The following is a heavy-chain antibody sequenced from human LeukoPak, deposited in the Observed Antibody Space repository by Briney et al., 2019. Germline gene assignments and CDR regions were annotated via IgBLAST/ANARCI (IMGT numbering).Heavy chain of an antibody. CDR1: GGSISSYY. Sequence: SESLSLTCTVSGGSISSYYWSWIRQPPGKGLEWIGYIYYSGSTNYNPSLKSRVTISVDTSKNQFSLKLRSVTAADTAVYYCARFWDYGGNSGLNYWGQGTLVTVSS. J-gene: IGHJ4*02. V-gene: IGHV4-59*01. D-gene: IGHD4-23*01. CDR3: ARFWDYGGNSGLNY. CDR2: IYYSGST.